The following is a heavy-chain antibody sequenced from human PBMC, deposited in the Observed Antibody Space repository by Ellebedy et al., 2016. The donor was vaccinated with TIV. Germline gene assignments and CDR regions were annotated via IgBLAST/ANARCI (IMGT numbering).Heavy chain of an antibody. CDR3: VRDEFGSAGDS. CDR1: GFSFSYYA. J-gene: IGHJ4*02. CDR2: TTDKGDNI. V-gene: IGHV3-64D*06. D-gene: IGHD2-15*01. Sequence: GGSLRLSCSASGFSFSYYAMHWVRQAPGKGLEYVSGTTDKGDNIYSADSVKGRFTISRDNSRNTLFLQMSSLRVEDTAVYYCVRDEFGSAGDSWGQGTLVTVSS.